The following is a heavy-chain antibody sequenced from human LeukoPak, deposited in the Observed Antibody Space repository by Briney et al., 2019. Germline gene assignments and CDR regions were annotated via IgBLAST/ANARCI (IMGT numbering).Heavy chain of an antibody. CDR1: GFTVSSNY. CDR2: ISGSGGST. D-gene: IGHD3-16*01. V-gene: IGHV3-23*01. J-gene: IGHJ4*02. Sequence: GGSLRLSCAASGFTVSSNYMSWVRQAPGKGLEWVSAISGSGGSTYYADSVKGRFTISRDNSKNTLYLQMNSLRAEDTAVYYCAKDFGGGYFDYWGQGTLVTVSS. CDR3: AKDFGGGYFDY.